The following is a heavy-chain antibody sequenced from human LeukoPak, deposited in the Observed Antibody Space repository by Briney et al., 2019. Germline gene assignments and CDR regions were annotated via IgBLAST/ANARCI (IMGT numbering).Heavy chain of an antibody. Sequence: PGGSLRLSCAAPGFTFSSYSMNWVRQAPGKGLEWVSYISSSSSTIYYADSVKGRFTISRDNAKNSLYLQMNSLRAEDTAVYYCARDGVFGVVLPLDYWGQGTLVTVSS. D-gene: IGHD3-3*01. CDR2: ISSSSSTI. CDR3: ARDGVFGVVLPLDY. CDR1: GFTFSSYS. J-gene: IGHJ4*02. V-gene: IGHV3-48*01.